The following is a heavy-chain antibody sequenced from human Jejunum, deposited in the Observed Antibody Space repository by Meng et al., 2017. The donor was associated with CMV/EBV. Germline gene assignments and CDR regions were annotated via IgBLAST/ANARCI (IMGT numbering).Heavy chain of an antibody. J-gene: IGHJ4*02. CDR2: IYSTGTT. V-gene: IGHV4-59*01. D-gene: IGHD6-19*01. CDR3: ARFHWLVYYFDY. Sequence: CSVSGGSISESSWAWLRQAPGKGLEWIGHIYSTGTTYSNPALKSRVTISLDTSERQLSLRLNSVTAADTAVYFCARFHWLVYYFDYWGQGTPVTVSS. CDR1: GGSISESS.